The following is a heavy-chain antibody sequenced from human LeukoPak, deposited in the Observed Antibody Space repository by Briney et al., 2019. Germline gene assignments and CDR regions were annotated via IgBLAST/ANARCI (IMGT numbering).Heavy chain of an antibody. J-gene: IGHJ4*02. D-gene: IGHD7-27*01. V-gene: IGHV3-23*01. Sequence: GGSLRLSCAASGFAFNTYGMSWVRQAPGKGLEWVSAISGSGGNTYYADSVKGRFTISGDNSKNTLYLQMNSLRAEDAALYYCAKDRTWGLDYWGQGTLVTVSS. CDR1: GFAFNTYG. CDR2: ISGSGGNT. CDR3: AKDRTWGLDY.